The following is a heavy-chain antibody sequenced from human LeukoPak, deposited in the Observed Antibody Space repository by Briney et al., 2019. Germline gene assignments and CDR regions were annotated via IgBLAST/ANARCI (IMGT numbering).Heavy chain of an antibody. CDR2: IYYSGST. J-gene: IGHJ5*02. CDR3: ARDSSGWYSA. CDR1: GGSISSYY. D-gene: IGHD6-19*01. V-gene: IGHV4-59*01. Sequence: TSETLSLTCTVSGGSISSYYWSWIRQPPGKGLEWIGYIYYSGSTNYNPSLKSRVTISVDTSKNQFSLKLSSVTAADTAVYYCARDSSGWYSAWGQGTLVTVFS.